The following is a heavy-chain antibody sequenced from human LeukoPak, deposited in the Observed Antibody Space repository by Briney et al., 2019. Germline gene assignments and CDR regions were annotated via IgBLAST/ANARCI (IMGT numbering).Heavy chain of an antibody. CDR1: GFSFSSYS. J-gene: IGHJ4*02. V-gene: IGHV3-23*01. CDR3: AKDPLGYGGHYFDN. CDR2: ISGRTDGP. D-gene: IGHD4-23*01. Sequence: GGSLRLSCAASGFSFSSYSMNWVRQAPGKGLEWVSTISGRTDGPYYADSVKGRFTTSRDNSKNTMYLQINDVRAEDTAVYYCAKDPLGYGGHYFDNWGQGTRVTVSS.